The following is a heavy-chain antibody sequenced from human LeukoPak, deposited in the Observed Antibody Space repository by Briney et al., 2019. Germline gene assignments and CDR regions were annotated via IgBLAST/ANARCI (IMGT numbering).Heavy chain of an antibody. CDR3: ARGTTGTTWRGMSGFDI. V-gene: IGHV4-39*07. D-gene: IGHD1-7*01. J-gene: IGHJ3*02. Sequence: SETLSLTCTVSGGSISSSSYYWGWIRQPPGKGLEWIGEINHSGSTNYNPSLKSRVAISVDTSKNQFSLRLSSVTAADTAVYYCARGTTGTTWRGMSGFDIRGQGTMVTVSS. CDR2: INHSGST. CDR1: GGSISSSSYY.